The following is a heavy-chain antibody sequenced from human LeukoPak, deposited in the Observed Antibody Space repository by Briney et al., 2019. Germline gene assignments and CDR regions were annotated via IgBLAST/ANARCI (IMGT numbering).Heavy chain of an antibody. Sequence: SETLSLTCTVSGGSLSSYYWTWIRQPPGKGLEWIGYIYYSGSTNYNPSLKSRVTISVKTSKNQFSLKLRSVAAADTAVYYCARVTGYTIEDYFDYWGQGTLVTVSS. J-gene: IGHJ4*02. V-gene: IGHV4-59*01. CDR2: IYYSGST. CDR1: GGSLSSYY. D-gene: IGHD3-9*01. CDR3: ARVTGYTIEDYFDY.